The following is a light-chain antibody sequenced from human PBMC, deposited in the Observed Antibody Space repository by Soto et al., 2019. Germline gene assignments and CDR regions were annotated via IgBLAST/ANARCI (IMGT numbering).Light chain of an antibody. CDR2: QDS. J-gene: IGLJ2*01. CDR3: QAWDSSTVV. V-gene: IGLV3-1*01. Sequence: YELTQPPSVSVSPGQTASITCSGDKLGDKYACWYQQKPGQSPVLVIYQDSKRPSGIRERFSGSNSGNTATLTISGTQAMDEADYYCQAWDSSTVVFGGGTKLTVL. CDR1: KLGDKY.